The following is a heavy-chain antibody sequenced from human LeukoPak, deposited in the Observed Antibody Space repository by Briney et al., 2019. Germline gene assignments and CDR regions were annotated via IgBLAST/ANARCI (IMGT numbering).Heavy chain of an antibody. CDR2: INPTGGST. V-gene: IGHV1-46*01. CDR3: ARDNSVGDNAWWFDP. Sequence: ASVKVSCKASGYTFTSYYMHWVRQAPGQGLEWMGLINPTGGSTGYAQKFQGRVTTTRDMSTSTDYMELSSLRSEDTAIYYCARDNSVGDNAWWFDPLGPGNPGHRLL. J-gene: IGHJ5*02. D-gene: IGHD1-26*01. CDR1: GYTFTSYY.